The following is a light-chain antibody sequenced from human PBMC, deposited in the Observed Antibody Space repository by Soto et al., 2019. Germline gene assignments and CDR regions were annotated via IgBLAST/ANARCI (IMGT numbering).Light chain of an antibody. Sequence: DIQMTQSPSSLSASVGDRVTITCRASQSLSSHLNWYQQKPGKAPELLIYAASSLQSGVPSRFGASGSGKDFTLTISSLQPEDFATYYCQQIYSTPLTFGGGTKVEIK. J-gene: IGKJ4*01. CDR1: QSLSSH. V-gene: IGKV1-39*01. CDR3: QQIYSTPLT. CDR2: AAS.